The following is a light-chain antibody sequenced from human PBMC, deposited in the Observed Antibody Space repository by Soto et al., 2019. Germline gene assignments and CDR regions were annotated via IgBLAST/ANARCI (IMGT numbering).Light chain of an antibody. J-gene: IGLJ3*02. CDR2: EGN. CDR1: SSDVGAYDY. Sequence: QSALTQPASVSGSPGQSITISCTGTSSDVGAYDYVSWFQQHPGKAPKLIIYEGNKRPSGVSDRFSGSKSGDTASLTISGLQAEDEADYYCCSYAGGSIYLLFGGGTKLTVL. CDR3: CSYAGGSIYLL. V-gene: IGLV2-23*01.